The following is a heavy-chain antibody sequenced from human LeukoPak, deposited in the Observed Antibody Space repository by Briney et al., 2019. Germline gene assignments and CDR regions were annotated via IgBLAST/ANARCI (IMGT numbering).Heavy chain of an antibody. CDR2: ISNDGINE. D-gene: IGHD6-19*01. J-gene: IGHJ6*02. V-gene: IGHV3-30-3*01. CDR3: ARDRSGSSGPNYYYAMDV. Sequence: QAGGSLRLSCAASGFTFSSYAMHWVRQAPGKGLEWVAVISNDGINEYYADSVKGRFTISRDNSKNTLYLQMNSLGAEGTAVYYCARDRSGSSGPNYYYAMDVWGQGTTVTVSS. CDR1: GFTFSSYA.